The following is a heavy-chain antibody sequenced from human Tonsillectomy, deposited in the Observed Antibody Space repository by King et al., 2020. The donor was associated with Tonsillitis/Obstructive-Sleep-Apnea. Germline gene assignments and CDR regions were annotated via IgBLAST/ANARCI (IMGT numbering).Heavy chain of an antibody. V-gene: IGHV1-18*01. CDR3: ARDLGPVDTAMVTVYYYYYMDV. D-gene: IGHD5-18*01. CDR2: ISAYNGNT. CDR1: GYTFTSYG. J-gene: IGHJ6*03. Sequence: VQLVESGAEVKKPGASVKVSCKASGYTFTSYGISWVRQAPGQGLEWMGWISAYNGNTNYAQKLQGRVTMTTDTSTSTAYMELRSLRSDDTAVYYCARDLGPVDTAMVTVYYYYYMDVWGKGTTVTVSS.